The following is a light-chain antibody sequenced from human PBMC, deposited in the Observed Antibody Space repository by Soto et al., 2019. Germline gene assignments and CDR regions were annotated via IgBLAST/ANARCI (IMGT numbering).Light chain of an antibody. CDR2: GNS. Sequence: QSVLTQPPSVSGAPGQRVTISCTGSSSNIGAGYDVHWYQQLPGTAPKLLIYGNSNRPSGVPDRFSGSKSGTSASLAITGLQADDEADYYCQSHDSSLSGYVFGSGTKVTVL. CDR3: QSHDSSLSGYV. V-gene: IGLV1-40*01. CDR1: SSNIGAGYD. J-gene: IGLJ1*01.